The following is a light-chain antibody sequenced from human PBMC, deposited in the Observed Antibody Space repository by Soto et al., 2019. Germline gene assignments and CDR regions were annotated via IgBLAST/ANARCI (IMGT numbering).Light chain of an antibody. V-gene: IGKV3-20*01. CDR3: QQYGSSPPWT. J-gene: IGKJ1*01. CDR2: GAS. Sequence: EIVLTQSPGTLSLSPGERATLSCRASQSVSFSYLAWYQQKPGQAPRLLIYGASSRATGIPDRFNGSGAGTDFTLTISRLEPEDFAVYYCQQYGSSPPWTFGQGTKVEIK. CDR1: QSVSFSY.